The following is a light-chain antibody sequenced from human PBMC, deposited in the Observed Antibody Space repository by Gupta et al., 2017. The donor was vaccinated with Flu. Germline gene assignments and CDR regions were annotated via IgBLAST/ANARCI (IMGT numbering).Light chain of an antibody. CDR3: QAWDSNSASWV. J-gene: IGLJ3*02. V-gene: IGLV3-1*01. CDR2: QDT. Sequence: GDKLEDQYACWFQQKPGQSPVLVIYQDTRRPSAIPERFSGSNSGNIATLTISGTQATDEAAYYCQAWDSNSASWVFGGGTKLTAL. CDR1: KLEDQY.